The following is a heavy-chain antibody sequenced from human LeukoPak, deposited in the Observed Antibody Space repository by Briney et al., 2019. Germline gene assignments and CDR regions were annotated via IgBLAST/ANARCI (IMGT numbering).Heavy chain of an antibody. V-gene: IGHV4-59*01. CDR2: IYYSGST. CDR1: GGSISSYY. CDR3: ASSYSSSWYGPEYFQH. Sequence: SETLSLTCTVSGGSISSYYWSWIRQPPGKGLEWIGYIYYSGSTNYNPSLKSRVTISVDTSKNQFSLKLSSVTAADTAVCYCASSYSSSWYGPEYFQHWGQGTLVTVSS. J-gene: IGHJ1*01. D-gene: IGHD6-13*01.